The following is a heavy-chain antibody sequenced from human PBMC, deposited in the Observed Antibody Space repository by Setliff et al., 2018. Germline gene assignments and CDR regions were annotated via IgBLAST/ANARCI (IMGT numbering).Heavy chain of an antibody. CDR1: GYTFTSHD. D-gene: IGHD3-10*01. V-gene: IGHV1-18*01. Sequence: ASVKVSCKASGYTFTSHDLHWVRQVPGQGLEWMGWISAYNGNTNYAQKLQGRVTMTTDTSTSTAYMELRSLRSDDTAVYYCAKDIYGSGSYAVGGYFDYWGQGAQVTVSS. CDR2: ISAYNGNT. CDR3: AKDIYGSGSYAVGGYFDY. J-gene: IGHJ4*02.